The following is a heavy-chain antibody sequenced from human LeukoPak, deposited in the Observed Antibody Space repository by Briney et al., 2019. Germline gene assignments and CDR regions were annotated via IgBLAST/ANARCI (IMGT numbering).Heavy chain of an antibody. Sequence: GGSLRLSCAASGLIVSSNYMSWVRQAPGKGLEWVSVIYSGGSIYYADSVKGRFTISRDNSKNTLYLQMNSLRAEDTAVYYCARGETSSYDYWGQGTLVTVSS. D-gene: IGHD2-2*01. CDR2: IYSGGSI. V-gene: IGHV3-53*01. CDR3: ARGETSSYDY. J-gene: IGHJ4*02. CDR1: GLIVSSNY.